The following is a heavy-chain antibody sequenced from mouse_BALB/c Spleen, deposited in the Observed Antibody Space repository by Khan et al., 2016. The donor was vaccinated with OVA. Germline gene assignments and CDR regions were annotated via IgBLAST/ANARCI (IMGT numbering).Heavy chain of an antibody. CDR1: GYTFTDYA. D-gene: IGHD2-3*01. CDR2: ISIYSGST. V-gene: IGHV1S137*01. J-gene: IGHJ2*01. CDR3: ARPAYSGYYDY. Sequence: QVQLKESGPELVRPGVSVKISCKGSGYTFTDYAMYWVKQSRSKSLEWIGLISIYSGSTNYNQKFKGKATMTVDKSSSTAYMELARLTSEDSAIXYCARPAYSGYYDYWGQGTTLTVSS.